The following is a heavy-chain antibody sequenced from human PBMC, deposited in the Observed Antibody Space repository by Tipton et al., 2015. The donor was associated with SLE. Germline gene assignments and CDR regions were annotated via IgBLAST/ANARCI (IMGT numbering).Heavy chain of an antibody. J-gene: IGHJ6*03. V-gene: IGHV3-66*02. CDR3: ARGLVRGVIRVVYYYYSMDV. Sequence: GSLRLSCAVSELTVSNNFMSWVRQAPGKGLEWVSVIYSGGKTYYPDSVKGRFTISRDDSKNTVHLQMNSLRTEDTAVYFCARGLVRGVIRVVYYYYSMDVWGKGTPVTVSS. CDR1: ELTVSNNF. CDR2: IYSGGKT. D-gene: IGHD3-10*01.